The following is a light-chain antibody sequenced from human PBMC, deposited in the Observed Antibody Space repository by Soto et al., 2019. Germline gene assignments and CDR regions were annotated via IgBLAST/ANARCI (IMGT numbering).Light chain of an antibody. CDR3: QQYNNWPYT. J-gene: IGKJ2*01. CDR1: QSVGSN. CDR2: DAS. V-gene: IGKV3-15*01. Sequence: EIVITQSPATLSASPGERAPLSCRASQSVGSNLAWYQQKPGQAPRLLIYDASTRATGIPASFSGSGSGTESTLTIRSXQSEDSAVYYCQQYNNWPYTFGQGTKVDIK.